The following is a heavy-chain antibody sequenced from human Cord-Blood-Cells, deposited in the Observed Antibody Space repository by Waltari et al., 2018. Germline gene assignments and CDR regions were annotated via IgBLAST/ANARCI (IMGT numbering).Heavy chain of an antibody. D-gene: IGHD1-26*01. CDR3: AKGKGSGSYDAFDI. J-gene: IGHJ3*02. Sequence: EVQLVESGGGLVQPGRSLRLSCAASGFTFDDYAMHWVRQPPGKGLEWVSGISWNSCSIGYADSVKGRFTISRDNAKNSLYLQMNSLRAEDTALYYCAKGKGSGSYDAFDIWGQGTMVTVSS. CDR2: ISWNSCSI. CDR1: GFTFDDYA. V-gene: IGHV3-9*01.